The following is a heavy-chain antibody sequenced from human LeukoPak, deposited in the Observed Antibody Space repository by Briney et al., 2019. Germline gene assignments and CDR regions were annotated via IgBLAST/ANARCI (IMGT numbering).Heavy chain of an antibody. V-gene: IGHV1-2*02. D-gene: IGHD6-19*01. CDR2: INHNSGGT. CDR3: ARDHLAGIAVAVRFWYDP. J-gene: IGHJ5*02. Sequence: ASVNVSCKASGYTFTGYYMHWVRQAPGQGLEWMGWINHNSGGTNYAQKFQGRVTMTRDTSISTAYMELGRLRYDDTAVYYCARDHLAGIAVAVRFWYDPWGQGTLVTVSS. CDR1: GYTFTGYY.